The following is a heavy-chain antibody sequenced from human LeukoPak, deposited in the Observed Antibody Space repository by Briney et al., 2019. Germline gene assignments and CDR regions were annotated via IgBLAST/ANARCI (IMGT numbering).Heavy chain of an antibody. D-gene: IGHD3-3*01. Sequence: GGSLRLSCAASGFTFSTYWMHWVRQAPGKGLVWVSRINSDGSSTTYADSVKGRFTISRDSARNTLYLQMNSLRAEDTAVYYCARVGIFGVVTNFDYWGQGTLVTVSS. CDR1: GFTFSTYW. CDR2: INSDGSST. CDR3: ARVGIFGVVTNFDY. V-gene: IGHV3-74*01. J-gene: IGHJ4*02.